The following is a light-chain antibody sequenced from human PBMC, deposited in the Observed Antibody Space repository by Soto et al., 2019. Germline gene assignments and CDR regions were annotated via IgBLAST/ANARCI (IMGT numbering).Light chain of an antibody. CDR3: QQSYSTPLT. CDR1: QSISSY. CDR2: AAY. Sequence: DIQMTQSPSSLSASVGDRVTITCRASQSISSYLNWYQQKPGKAPKLLIYAAYSLKSGVPSRFSGSGSGTDFTLTISSLQPEDFATDYCQQSYSTPLTFGGGTKVEIK. V-gene: IGKV1-39*01. J-gene: IGKJ4*01.